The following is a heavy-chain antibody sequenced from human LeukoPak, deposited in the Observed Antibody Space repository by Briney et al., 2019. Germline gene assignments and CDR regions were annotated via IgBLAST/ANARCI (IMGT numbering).Heavy chain of an antibody. D-gene: IGHD4-11*01. V-gene: IGHV3-23*01. CDR2: ISGDGTET. Sequence: VSTISGDGTETFYADSVKGRFTISRDNSKNTHYLQMSSLRAEDTGIYYCAKGGHYSFFDYWGQGTLVTVFS. CDR3: AKGGHYSFFDY. J-gene: IGHJ4*02.